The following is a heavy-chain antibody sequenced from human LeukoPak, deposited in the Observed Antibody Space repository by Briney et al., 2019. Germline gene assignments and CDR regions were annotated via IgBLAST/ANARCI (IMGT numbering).Heavy chain of an antibody. CDR2: IYYSGTT. Sequence: SEALSLTCTVSGGSISNYYWSWIRQPPGKGLEWIGYIYYSGTTNYNPSLKSRVTISVDTSKNQFSLKLNSVTAADTAVYYCARGVYIAAAQYGYWGQGTLVTVSS. V-gene: IGHV4-59*01. CDR1: GGSISNYY. J-gene: IGHJ4*02. CDR3: ARGVYIAAAQYGY. D-gene: IGHD6-13*01.